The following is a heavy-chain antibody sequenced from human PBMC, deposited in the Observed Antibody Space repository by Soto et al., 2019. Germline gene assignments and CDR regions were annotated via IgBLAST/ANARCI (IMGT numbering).Heavy chain of an antibody. CDR3: AREKAPTGPWFGP. CDR2: INGGGGNT. V-gene: IGHV1-3*01. J-gene: IGHJ5*02. D-gene: IGHD6-13*01. CDR1: GYTFTTYA. Sequence: QVQLVQSGAEVRKPGASVKISCQASGYTFTTYALYWVRQAPGQRLEWMGWINGGGGNTRYSQKFQDRVTITRDTSASTTYMELSSLRSEDTAVYYFAREKAPTGPWFGPWGQGTLVTVSS.